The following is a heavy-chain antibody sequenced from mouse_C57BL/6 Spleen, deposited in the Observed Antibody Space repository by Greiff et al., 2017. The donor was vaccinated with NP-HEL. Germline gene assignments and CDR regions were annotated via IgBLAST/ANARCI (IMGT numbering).Heavy chain of an antibody. CDR1: GFTFSSYA. CDR3: ARVGTTVVATGYFDV. J-gene: IGHJ1*03. D-gene: IGHD1-1*01. V-gene: IGHV5-4*01. Sequence: EVQLVESGGGLVKPGGSLKLSCAASGFTFSSYAMSWVRQTPEKRLEWVATISDGGSYTYYPDNVKGRFTISRDNAKNNLYLQMSHLKSEDTAMYYCARVGTTVVATGYFDVWGTGTTVTVSS. CDR2: ISDGGSYT.